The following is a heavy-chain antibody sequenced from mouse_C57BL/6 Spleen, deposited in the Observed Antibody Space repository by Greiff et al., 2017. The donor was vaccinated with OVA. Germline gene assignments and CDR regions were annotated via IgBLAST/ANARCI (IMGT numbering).Heavy chain of an antibody. CDR3: ASSSYYYGSSPFGY. D-gene: IGHD1-1*01. Sequence: VQLQQSGPELVKPGASVKMSCKASGYTFTDYNMHWVKQSHGKSLEWLGYINPNNGGTSYNQKFKGKATLTVNKSSSTAYMELRSLTSEDSAVYYCASSSYYYGSSPFGYWGQGTTLTVSS. CDR2: INPNNGGT. CDR1: GYTFTDYN. J-gene: IGHJ2*01. V-gene: IGHV1-22*01.